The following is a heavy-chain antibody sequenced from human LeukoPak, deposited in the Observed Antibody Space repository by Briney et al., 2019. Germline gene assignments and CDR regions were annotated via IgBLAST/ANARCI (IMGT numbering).Heavy chain of an antibody. D-gene: IGHD2-2*01. CDR3: ATDIVVVPAAMHFDY. CDR2: ISGSGGST. V-gene: IGHV3-23*01. J-gene: IGHJ4*02. Sequence: GGSLRLSCAASGFTFSSYAMSWVRQAPGKGLEWVSAISGSGGSTYYADSVKGRFTISRDNSKNTLYLQMNSLRAKDTAVYYCATDIVVVPAAMHFDYWGQGTLVTVSS. CDR1: GFTFSSYA.